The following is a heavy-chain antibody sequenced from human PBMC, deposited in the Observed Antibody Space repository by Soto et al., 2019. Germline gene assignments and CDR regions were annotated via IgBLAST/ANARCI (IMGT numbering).Heavy chain of an antibody. CDR2: IWYDGSNK. CDR3: ARVVGGYCSGGGCYEFDY. D-gene: IGHD2-15*01. V-gene: IGHV3-33*01. CDR1: GFTFSSYG. J-gene: IGHJ4*02. Sequence: QVQLVESGGGVVQPGRSLRLSCAASGFTFSSYGMHWVRQAPGKGLEWVAVIWYDGSNKYYADSVKGRFTISRDNSKNTLYLQMNSLRAEDTAVYYCARVVGGYCSGGGCYEFDYWGQGTLVTVSS.